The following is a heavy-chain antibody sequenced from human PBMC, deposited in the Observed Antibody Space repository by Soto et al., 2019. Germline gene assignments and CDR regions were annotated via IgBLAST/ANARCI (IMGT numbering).Heavy chain of an antibody. J-gene: IGHJ4*02. CDR2: ITGSGDYT. Sequence: EVQLLESEGGLVQPGGSLRLSCVASGFTVSIYNMNWVRQAPGKGLEWVSVITGSGDYTNYADSVKGRFTISRDNSKNTLYLQMNSLRAEDTAVYFCARRITSSFDYWGQGTLFTVSS. D-gene: IGHD1-20*01. CDR1: GFTVSIYN. V-gene: IGHV3-23*01. CDR3: ARRITSSFDY.